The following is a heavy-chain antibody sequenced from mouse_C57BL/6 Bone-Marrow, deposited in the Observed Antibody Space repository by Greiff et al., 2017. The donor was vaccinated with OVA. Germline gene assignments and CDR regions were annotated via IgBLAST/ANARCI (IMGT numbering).Heavy chain of an antibody. V-gene: IGHV6-3*01. CDR2: IRLKSDNYAT. D-gene: IGHD3-2*02. CDR3: TGAAQATYRFAY. CDR1: GFTFSNYW. Sequence: DVQLQESGGGLVQPGGSMKLSCVASGFTFSNYWMNWVRQSPEKGLEWVAQIRLKSDNYATHYAESVKGRFTISRDDSKSSVYLQMNNLRAEDTGIYYCTGAAQATYRFAYWGQGTLVTVSA. J-gene: IGHJ3*01.